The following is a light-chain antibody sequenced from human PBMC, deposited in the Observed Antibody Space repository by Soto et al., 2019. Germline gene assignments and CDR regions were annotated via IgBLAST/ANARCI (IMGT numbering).Light chain of an antibody. CDR1: SSEVGGYNY. CDR3: SSYTSRSTLV. V-gene: IGLV2-14*03. CDR2: DVT. J-gene: IGLJ3*02. Sequence: QSALTQPASVSGSPGQSITIFCTGTSSEVGGYNYVSWYQQRPGKPPKLMIYDVTNRPSGVSNRFSGSKSGSTASLTISGLQAEDEGDYYCSSYTSRSTLVFGGGTKLTVL.